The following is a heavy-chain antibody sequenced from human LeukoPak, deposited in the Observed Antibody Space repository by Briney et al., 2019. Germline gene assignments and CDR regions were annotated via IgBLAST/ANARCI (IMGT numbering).Heavy chain of an antibody. D-gene: IGHD5-18*01. J-gene: IGHJ4*02. CDR3: ARELEDTAMVN. Sequence: GGSLRLSCAASGFTFSSYAMSWVRQAPGKGLEWVSSISSSSSYIYYADSVKGRFTISRDNAKNSLYLQMNSLRAEDTAVYYCARELEDTAMVNWGQGTLVTVSS. CDR2: ISSSSSYI. V-gene: IGHV3-21*01. CDR1: GFTFSSYA.